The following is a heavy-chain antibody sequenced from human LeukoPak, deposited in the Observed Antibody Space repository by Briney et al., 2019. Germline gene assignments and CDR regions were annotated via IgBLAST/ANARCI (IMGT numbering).Heavy chain of an antibody. CDR1: GFTFSSYS. Sequence: PGESLRLSCAASGFTFSSYSMNWVRQAPGKGLEWVSSISSSSSYIYYAGSVKGRFTISRDNAKNSLYLQMNSLRAEDTAVYYRASEWEKADYWGQGTLVTVSS. CDR3: ASEWEKADY. V-gene: IGHV3-21*01. CDR2: ISSSSSYI. J-gene: IGHJ4*02. D-gene: IGHD1-26*01.